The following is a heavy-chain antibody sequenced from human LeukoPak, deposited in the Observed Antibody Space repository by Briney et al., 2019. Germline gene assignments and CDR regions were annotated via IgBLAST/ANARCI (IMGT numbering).Heavy chain of an antibody. CDR3: AKMIRPLGGGAARTFDY. J-gene: IGHJ4*02. CDR2: ISGSGGST. V-gene: IGHV3-23*01. D-gene: IGHD6-6*01. CDR1: GFTFSSYA. Sequence: GGSQRLSCAASGFTFSSYAMSWVRQAPGKGLEWVSAISGSGGSTYYADSVKGRFTISRDNSKNTLYLQMNSLRAEDTAVYYCAKMIRPLGGGAARTFDYWGQGTLVTVS.